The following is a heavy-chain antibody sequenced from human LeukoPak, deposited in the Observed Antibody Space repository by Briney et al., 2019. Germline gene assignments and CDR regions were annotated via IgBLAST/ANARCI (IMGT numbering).Heavy chain of an antibody. CDR1: GYTFTSYY. J-gene: IGHJ5*02. D-gene: IGHD3-22*01. CDR2: INPSGGST. V-gene: IGHV1-46*01. CDR3: ARDRYYYDSSGYYEPLHIHNWFDP. Sequence: ASVKVSCKASGYTFTSYYMHWVRQAPGQGLEWMGIINPSGGSTSYAQKFQGRVTMTRDTSTSTVYMELSSLGSEDTAVYYCARDRYYYDSSGYYEPLHIHNWFDPWGQGTLVTVSS.